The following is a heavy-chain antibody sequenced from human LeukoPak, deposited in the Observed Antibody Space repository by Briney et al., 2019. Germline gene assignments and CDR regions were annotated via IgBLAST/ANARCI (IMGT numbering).Heavy chain of an antibody. CDR1: GFTVSGTH. V-gene: IGHV3-53*01. CDR3: AKDEATSGGGLAS. Sequence: PAGSLRLSCAASGFTVSGTHMSWVRQAPGKGLEWVSAMYTGGTTYYADSVTGRFTVSRDTSRNTLFLHMNRLRAEDTAVYYCAKDEATSGGGLASWGQGTLVIVSS. J-gene: IGHJ5*01. CDR2: MYTGGTT. D-gene: IGHD3-16*01.